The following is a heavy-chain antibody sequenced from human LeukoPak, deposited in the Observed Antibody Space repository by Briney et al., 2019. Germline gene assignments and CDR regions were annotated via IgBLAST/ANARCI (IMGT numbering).Heavy chain of an antibody. CDR1: GGSFSGYY. Sequence: SETLSPTCAVYGGSFSGYYWSWIRQPPGKGLEWIGEINHSGSTNYNPSLKSRVTISVDTSKNQFSLKLSSVTAADTAVYYCARHDFTMVRGVIAPYYGMDVWGQGTTVTVSS. CDR2: INHSGST. D-gene: IGHD3-10*01. V-gene: IGHV4-34*01. J-gene: IGHJ6*02. CDR3: ARHDFTMVRGVIAPYYGMDV.